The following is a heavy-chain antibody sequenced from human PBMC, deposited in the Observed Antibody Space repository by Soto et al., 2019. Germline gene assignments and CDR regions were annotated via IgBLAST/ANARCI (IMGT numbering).Heavy chain of an antibody. CDR3: ATGGRGYSSAPRFYFEF. D-gene: IGHD5-18*01. J-gene: IGHJ4*02. CDR2: IIPIFGTA. Sequence: QVQLGQSGAEGKKPGSSVKVTCKASGGTFSSNAISWVRQAPGQGLEWMGCIIPIFGTAHYAQEFQGRVTITADESTRTASMEVSSLKSEHTAVYHCATGGRGYSSAPRFYFEFWGQGTLVTVSS. CDR1: GGTFSSNA. V-gene: IGHV1-69*12.